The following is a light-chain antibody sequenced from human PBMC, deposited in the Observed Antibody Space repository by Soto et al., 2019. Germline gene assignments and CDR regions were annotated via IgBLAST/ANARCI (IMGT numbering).Light chain of an antibody. Sequence: QSVLTQPPSASGSPGQSVAISCTGTSSDVGGQNYVSWYQQHPGKAPKLIIYAVTERPSGVPDRFSGSKSGNTASLTVSGLQTEDEADYYCNSHAGNNNYVFGTGTKVTVL. CDR1: SSDVGGQNY. CDR3: NSHAGNNNYV. J-gene: IGLJ1*01. CDR2: AVT. V-gene: IGLV2-8*01.